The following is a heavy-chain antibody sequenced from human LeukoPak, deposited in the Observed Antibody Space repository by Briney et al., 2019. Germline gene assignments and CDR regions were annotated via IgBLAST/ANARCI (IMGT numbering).Heavy chain of an antibody. D-gene: IGHD3-10*01. J-gene: IGHJ6*03. CDR3: AREAGSGTYRGKYYYYYMDV. V-gene: IGHV3-7*01. CDR1: GFTFSSFW. Sequence: GGSLRLSCAASGFTFSSFWMNWVRQAPGKGLEWVANIKQDGSEKYYLDSVKGRFTISRDSAKNSLFLQMNSLRAEDTAVYYCAREAGSGTYRGKYYYYYMDVWGKGTTVTVSS. CDR2: IKQDGSEK.